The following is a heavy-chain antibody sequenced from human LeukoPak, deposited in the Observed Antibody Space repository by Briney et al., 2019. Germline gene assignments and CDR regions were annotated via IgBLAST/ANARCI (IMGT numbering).Heavy chain of an antibody. V-gene: IGHV3-23*01. CDR3: AKDTVVVPAAPRY. Sequence: GGSLRLSCAASGFTFSSYAMSWVRQAPGKGLEWVSAISGSGGSTYYAGSVKGRFTISRDNSKNTLYLQMNSLRAEDTAVYYCAKDTVVVPAAPRYWGQGTLVTVSS. CDR1: GFTFSSYA. J-gene: IGHJ4*02. CDR2: ISGSGGST. D-gene: IGHD2-2*01.